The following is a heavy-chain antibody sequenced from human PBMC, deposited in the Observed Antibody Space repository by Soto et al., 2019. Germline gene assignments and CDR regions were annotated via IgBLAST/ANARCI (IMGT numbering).Heavy chain of an antibody. CDR3: ARDTSSWDP. CDR2: FYYSGNT. Sequence: SETLSLTCTVSGASITSYYWSWIRQPPGKGLEWIGYFYYSGNTNYNPSLKSRVTISADTSKNQFSLKLSSVTAADTAVYYCARDTSSWDPWGQGTLVTVSS. J-gene: IGHJ5*02. CDR1: GASITSYY. V-gene: IGHV4-59*01. D-gene: IGHD6-13*01.